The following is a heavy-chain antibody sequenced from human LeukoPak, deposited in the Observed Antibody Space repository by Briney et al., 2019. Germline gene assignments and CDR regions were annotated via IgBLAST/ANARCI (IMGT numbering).Heavy chain of an antibody. J-gene: IGHJ4*02. D-gene: IGHD3-22*01. V-gene: IGHV3-7*01. CDR1: GFIFSNYW. CDR2: IKQDRSEK. Sequence: GGSLRLSCAASGFIFSNYWMSWVRQAPGKGLEWVANIKQDRSEKYYVDSVKGRFTISRDNAKNSVYLQMNSLRAEDTAVYYCAREEFYYDSSGYRDPLFDYWGQGTLVTDSS. CDR3: AREEFYYDSSGYRDPLFDY.